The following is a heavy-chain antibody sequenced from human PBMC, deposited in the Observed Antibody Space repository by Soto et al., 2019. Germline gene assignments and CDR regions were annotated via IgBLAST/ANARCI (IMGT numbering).Heavy chain of an antibody. CDR1: GGSISSYY. Sequence: QVQLQESGPGLVKPSETLSLTCTVSGGSISSYYWSWIRQPPGKGLEWIGYIYYSGSTNYNPSLKRRVTISVDTSKNQFSLKLSSVTAADTAVYYCARDPAMVRGVTGWFDPWGQGTLVTVSS. D-gene: IGHD3-10*01. CDR3: ARDPAMVRGVTGWFDP. V-gene: IGHV4-59*01. J-gene: IGHJ5*02. CDR2: IYYSGST.